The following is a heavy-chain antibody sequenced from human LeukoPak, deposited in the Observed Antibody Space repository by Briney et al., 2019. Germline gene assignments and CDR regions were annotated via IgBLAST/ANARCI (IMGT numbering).Heavy chain of an antibody. V-gene: IGHV1-18*04. CDR2: ISAYNGNT. D-gene: IGHD2-2*01. J-gene: IGHJ4*02. CDR3: ARDVRYCSSTSCYGPLSFDY. Sequence: ASVKVSCKASGYTFTSYGISWVRQAPGQGLEWMGWISAYNGNTNYAQKLQGRVTMTTDTSTSTAYMELRSLRSDDTAVYYCARDVRYCSSTSCYGPLSFDYWGQGTLVTVSS. CDR1: GYTFTSYG.